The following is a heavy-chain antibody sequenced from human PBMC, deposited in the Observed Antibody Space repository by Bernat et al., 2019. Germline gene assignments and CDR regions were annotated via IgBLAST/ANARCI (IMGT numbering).Heavy chain of an antibody. CDR1: GGSISSYY. CDR2: IYYSGST. D-gene: IGHD2-15*01. CDR3: ASARGYRSGGSCYPDGPYYFDY. V-gene: IGHV4-59*01. J-gene: IGHJ4*02. Sequence: QVQLQESGPGLVKPSETLSLTCTVSGGSISSYYWSWIRQPPGKGLEWIGYIYYSGSTNYNPSLKSRVTISVDTSKNQFSLKLSSVTAADTAVYYCASARGYRSGGSCYPDGPYYFDYWGQGTLVTVSS.